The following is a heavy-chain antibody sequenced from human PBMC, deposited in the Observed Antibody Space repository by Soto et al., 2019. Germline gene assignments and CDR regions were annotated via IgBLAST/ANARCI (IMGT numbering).Heavy chain of an antibody. CDR2: INAGNGNT. CDR3: ARGGLELEMGGGYYYYYYMDV. V-gene: IGHV1-3*01. D-gene: IGHD1-7*01. Sequence: ASVKVSCKASGYTFTSYAMHWVRQAPGQRLEWMGWINAGNGNTKYSQKFQGRVTITRDTSASTAYMELSSLRSEDTAVYYCARGGLELEMGGGYYYYYYMDVWGKGTTVTVSS. CDR1: GYTFTSYA. J-gene: IGHJ6*03.